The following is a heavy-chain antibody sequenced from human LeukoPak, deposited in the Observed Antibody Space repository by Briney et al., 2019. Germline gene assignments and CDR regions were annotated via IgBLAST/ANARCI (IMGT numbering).Heavy chain of an antibody. CDR1: GVSISSYY. V-gene: IGHV4-59*12. J-gene: IGHJ3*02. D-gene: IGHD3-16*01. CDR2: IYYSGST. CDR3: ARDKVEGGGDTCDI. Sequence: SETLSLTCTVSGVSISSYYWSWIRQPPGKGLEWIGYIYYSGSTNYNPSLKSRVTISVDTSKNQFSLKLSSVTAADTAVYYCARDKVEGGGDTCDIWGQGTMVTVSS.